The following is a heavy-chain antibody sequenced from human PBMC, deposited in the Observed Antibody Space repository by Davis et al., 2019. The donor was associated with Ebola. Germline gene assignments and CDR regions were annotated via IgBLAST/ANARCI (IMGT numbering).Heavy chain of an antibody. J-gene: IGHJ6*02. CDR1: GYTFTGYY. CDR2: INPNSGGT. D-gene: IGHD6-13*01. CDR3: ARATGGAAALARGGYYYYGMDV. Sequence: ASVKVSCKASGYTFTGYYMHWVRQAPGQGLEWMGWINPNSGGTNYAQKFQGWVTMTRDTSISTAYMELSRLRYDGTAVYYCARATGGAAALARGGYYYYGMDVWGQGTTVTVSS. V-gene: IGHV1-2*04.